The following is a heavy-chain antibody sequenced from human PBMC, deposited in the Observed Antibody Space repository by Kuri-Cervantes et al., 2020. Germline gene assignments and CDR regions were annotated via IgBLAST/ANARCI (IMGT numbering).Heavy chain of an antibody. CDR3: ARSAPQDYYGSGSYYLFDY. CDR2: ISWNSGSI. CDR1: GFTFDDYA. D-gene: IGHD3-10*01. Sequence: LRLSCAASGFTFDDYAMHWVRQAPGKGLEWVSGISWNSGSIGYAGSVKGRFTISRDNAKNSLYLQMNSLRAEDTALYYCARSAPQDYYGSGSYYLFDYWGQGTLVTVSS. V-gene: IGHV3-9*01. J-gene: IGHJ4*02.